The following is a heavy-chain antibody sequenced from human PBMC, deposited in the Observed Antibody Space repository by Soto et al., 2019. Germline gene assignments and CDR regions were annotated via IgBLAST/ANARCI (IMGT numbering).Heavy chain of an antibody. CDR1: GYTFTSYG. CDR2: ISAYNGNT. J-gene: IGHJ4*02. CDR3: ARDQHLIYGETYLDY. V-gene: IGHV1-18*01. D-gene: IGHD4-17*01. Sequence: GASVKVSCKASGYTFTSYGISWVRQAPGQGLEWMGWISAYNGNTNYAQKLQGRVTMTTDTSTSTAYMELRSLRSDDTAVYYCARDQHLIYGETYLDYWGQGTLVTVSS.